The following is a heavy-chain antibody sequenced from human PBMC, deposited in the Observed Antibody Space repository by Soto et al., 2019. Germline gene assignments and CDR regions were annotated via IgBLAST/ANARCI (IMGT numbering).Heavy chain of an antibody. J-gene: IGHJ4*02. CDR3: AKLDKGYCSGGSCYFDC. CDR1: GFTFSTYA. CDR2: IRGSGSST. V-gene: IGHV3-23*01. D-gene: IGHD2-15*01. Sequence: EVQLLESGGGFIQPGGSLRLSCAASGFTFSTYAMSWVRQAPGKGLEWVSAIRGSGSSTYYADSVKGRFNISRDNSKNTLFLQMNSLRAEDTAVYYCAKLDKGYCSGGSCYFDCWGQGTLVTVSS.